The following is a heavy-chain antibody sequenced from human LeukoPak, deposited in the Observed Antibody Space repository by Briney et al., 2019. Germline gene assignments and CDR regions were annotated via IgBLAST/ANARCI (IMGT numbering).Heavy chain of an antibody. D-gene: IGHD2/OR15-2a*01. Sequence: GESLRLSCAASGITVSTNYMTWVRQAPGKGLEWVSVIHSGGTTSYVDSVKGRFTISRDNSKNTLYLQMNSLRAEDTAVYFCARVGGFYYFDHWGQGTLVTVPS. CDR3: ARVGGFYYFDH. CDR1: GITVSTNY. J-gene: IGHJ4*02. CDR2: IHSGGTT. V-gene: IGHV3-53*05.